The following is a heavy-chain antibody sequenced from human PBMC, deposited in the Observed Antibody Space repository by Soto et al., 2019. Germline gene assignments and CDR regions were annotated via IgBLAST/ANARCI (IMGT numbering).Heavy chain of an antibody. CDR2: IYYSGST. V-gene: IGHV4-59*01. Sequence: SEILSLTCTVSGGSISSYYWSWIRQPPGKGLEWIGYIYYSGSTNYNPSLKSRVTISVDTSKNQFSLKLSSVTAADTAVYYCARSIAAAAWLDYWGQGTLVTVSS. J-gene: IGHJ4*02. CDR1: GGSISSYY. CDR3: ARSIAAAAWLDY. D-gene: IGHD6-13*01.